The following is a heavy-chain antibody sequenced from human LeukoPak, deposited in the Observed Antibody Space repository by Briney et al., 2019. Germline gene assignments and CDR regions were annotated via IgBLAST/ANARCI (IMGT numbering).Heavy chain of an antibody. D-gene: IGHD2-2*01. CDR2: INPNSGGT. CDR3: ARGNRYCSSTSCVLFDY. Sequence: RASVKVSCKASGYTFTGYYMHWVRQAPGQGLERMGWINPNSGGTNNAQKFQGRVTMTRDTSISTAYMELSRLRSDDTAVYYCARGNRYCSSTSCVLFDYWGQGTLVTVSS. J-gene: IGHJ4*02. V-gene: IGHV1-2*02. CDR1: GYTFTGYY.